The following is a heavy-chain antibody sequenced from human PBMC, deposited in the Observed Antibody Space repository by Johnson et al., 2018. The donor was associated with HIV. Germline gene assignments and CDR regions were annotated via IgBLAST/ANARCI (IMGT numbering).Heavy chain of an antibody. CDR2: IKQDGSEK. Sequence: VQLVESGGGLVQPGGSLRLSCAASGFTFSSYWMSWVHQAPGKGLEWVANIKQDGSEKYYVDSVKGRFTISRDNAKNSLYLQMNSLRAEDTAVYYCARVGATAAFDIWGQGTMVTVSS. CDR3: ARVGATAAFDI. J-gene: IGHJ3*02. V-gene: IGHV3-7*05. D-gene: IGHD1-26*01. CDR1: GFTFSSYW.